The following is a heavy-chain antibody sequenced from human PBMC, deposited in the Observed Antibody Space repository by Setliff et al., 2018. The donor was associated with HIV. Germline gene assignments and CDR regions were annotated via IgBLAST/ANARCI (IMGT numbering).Heavy chain of an antibody. CDR2: ISAYNGNT. CDR1: GYTFTSYG. Sequence: ASVKVSCKASGYTFTSYGISWVRQAPGQGLEWMGWISAYNGNTNYAQKLQGRVTMTTDTSTSTAYMELRSLRSDDTAVYYCAGGAYSSIWFSQGGAAWWFDPWGQGTLVTVSS. V-gene: IGHV1-18*01. CDR3: AGGAYSSIWFSQGGAAWWFDP. J-gene: IGHJ5*02. D-gene: IGHD6-13*01.